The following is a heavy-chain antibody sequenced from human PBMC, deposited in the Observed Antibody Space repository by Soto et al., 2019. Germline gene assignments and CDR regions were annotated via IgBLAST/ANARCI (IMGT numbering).Heavy chain of an antibody. CDR3: ARDDRSSGPFDY. CDR2: VSLDGRDK. J-gene: IGHJ4*02. Sequence: EVQLEESGGGLVQPGGSLRLSCAASGFSFSSYWMSWVRQAPGKGPEWVAIVSLDGRDKNYADSVKGRFTISRDNAENSLFLQMNSLRADDTAVYYCARDDRSSGPFDYWGQGALVTVSS. D-gene: IGHD6-19*01. V-gene: IGHV3-7*01. CDR1: GFSFSSYW.